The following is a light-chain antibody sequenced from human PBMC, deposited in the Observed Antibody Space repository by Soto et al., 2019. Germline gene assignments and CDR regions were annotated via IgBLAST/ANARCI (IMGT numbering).Light chain of an antibody. CDR3: QQYNNWPRAT. J-gene: IGKJ4*01. CDR1: QSLNSN. Sequence: IVMTQSPATLSVSPGERATLSCRASQSLNSNLAWYQQKPGQAPRLLMFRASIRATGFPARFSGSGSGTEFNITISSLQSEDSAIYYCQQYNNWPRATFGGGTKVEIK. V-gene: IGKV3-15*01. CDR2: RAS.